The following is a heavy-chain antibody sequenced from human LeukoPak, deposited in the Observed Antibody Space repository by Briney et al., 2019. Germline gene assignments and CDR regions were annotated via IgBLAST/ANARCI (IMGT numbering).Heavy chain of an antibody. Sequence: GGSLRLSCAASGFTFSSYGMHWVRQAPGKGLEWVAFIRYDGSNKYYADSVKGRFTISRDNSKNTLYLQMNSLRAEDTAVYYCARGRKDTVTIDYWGQGTLVTVSS. J-gene: IGHJ4*02. D-gene: IGHD4-17*01. V-gene: IGHV3-30*02. CDR3: ARGRKDTVTIDY. CDR2: IRYDGSNK. CDR1: GFTFSSYG.